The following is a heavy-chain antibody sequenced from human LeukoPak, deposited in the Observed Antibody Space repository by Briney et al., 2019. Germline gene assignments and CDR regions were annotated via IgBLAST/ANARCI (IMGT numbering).Heavy chain of an antibody. Sequence: HGGSLRLSCAASGFTFDNYAMHWVRQAPGKGLEWLSIISWNSGYIGYADSVKGRFTISRDNAKKSLELQMNSLRAEDTAFYYCAKVRGTYSSGYFFDYWGQGTLVTVSS. CDR2: ISWNSGYI. V-gene: IGHV3-9*01. CDR3: AKVRGTYSSGYFFDY. J-gene: IGHJ4*02. D-gene: IGHD6-19*01. CDR1: GFTFDNYA.